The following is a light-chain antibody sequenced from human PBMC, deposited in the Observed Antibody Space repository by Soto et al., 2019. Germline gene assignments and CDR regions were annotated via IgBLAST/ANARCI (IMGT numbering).Light chain of an antibody. V-gene: IGLV1-40*01. CDR2: DNS. CDR3: QSYDSSLSGYV. CDR1: SPNFGAGYN. J-gene: IGLJ1*01. Sequence: FLQKPPSVSGAPQRKVTGSRPWRSPNFGAGYNVHWYQQLSGTAPKLLIYDNSNRPSGVPDRFSGSKSGTSASLAISGLQAEDEADDYCQSYDSSLSGYVFGTGTKVTVL.